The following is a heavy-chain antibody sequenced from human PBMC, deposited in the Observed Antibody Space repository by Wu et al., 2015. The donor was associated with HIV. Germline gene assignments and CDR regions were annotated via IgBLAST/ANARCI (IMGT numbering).Heavy chain of an antibody. CDR1: GGTFSSYA. J-gene: IGHJ6*02. CDR3: ARDTPPSAVVTPTSAYGMDV. D-gene: IGHD4-23*01. Sequence: QVQLVQSGAEVKKPGSSVKVSCKASGGTFSSYAISWVRQAPGQGLEWMGRIIPIFGTANYAQKFQGRATITADESTSTAYMELSSLRSEDTAVYYCARDTPPSAVVTPTSAYGMDVWGQGTTVTVSS. V-gene: IGHV1-69*13. CDR2: IIPIFGTA.